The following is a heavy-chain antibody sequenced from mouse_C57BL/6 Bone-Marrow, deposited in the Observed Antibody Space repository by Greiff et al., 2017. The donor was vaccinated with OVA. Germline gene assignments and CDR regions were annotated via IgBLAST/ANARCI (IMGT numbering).Heavy chain of an antibody. CDR2: IYPGDGDT. Sequence: QVQLQQSGPELVKPGASVKISCKASGYAFSSSWMNWVKQRPGKGLEWIGRIYPGDGDTNYNGKFKGKATLTADKSTSTAYMQLSSLTSEDSAVYFCARERAQASAWCAYWGQGTLVTVSA. V-gene: IGHV1-82*01. J-gene: IGHJ3*01. CDR1: GYAFSSSW. CDR3: ARERAQASAWCAY. D-gene: IGHD3-2*02.